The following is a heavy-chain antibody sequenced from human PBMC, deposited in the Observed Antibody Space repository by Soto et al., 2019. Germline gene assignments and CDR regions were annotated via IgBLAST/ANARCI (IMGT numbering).Heavy chain of an antibody. V-gene: IGHV3-48*01. CDR1: GFIFRSYS. CDR2: IYPGGSRT. CDR3: AKDRRFLEWPDAFDS. D-gene: IGHD3-3*01. J-gene: IGHJ3*02. Sequence: PGGSLRLSCVASGFIFRSYSMYWVHQAPGEGLEWISYIYPGGSRTHYADSVKGRFTISRDNAKKTVYLQMNSLRAEDTSVYYCAKDRRFLEWPDAFDSWGQVTMVTVSS.